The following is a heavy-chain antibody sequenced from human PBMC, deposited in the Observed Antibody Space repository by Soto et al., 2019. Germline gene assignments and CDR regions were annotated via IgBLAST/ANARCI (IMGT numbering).Heavy chain of an antibody. CDR2: ISYSGST. CDR1: GGSISSGGYY. CDR3: ARGVLH. Sequence: QVQLQESGPGLVQPSQTLSLTCTVSGGSISSGGYYWSWIRQHPGTGLEWIGHISYSGSTYYNTSPPRXXTVSADTYRDQCALIVHSVTAADTAVYYCARGVLHGGQGTLVTVSS. J-gene: IGHJ4*01. V-gene: IGHV4-31*03.